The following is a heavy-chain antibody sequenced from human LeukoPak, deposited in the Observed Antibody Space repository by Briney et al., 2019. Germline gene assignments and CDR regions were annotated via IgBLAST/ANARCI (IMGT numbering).Heavy chain of an antibody. CDR1: GYTFTGYY. CDR2: IKSNSGGT. J-gene: IGHJ5*02. CDR3: ARGRSPQDTIFGVVIIEYNWFDP. V-gene: IGHV1-2*02. D-gene: IGHD3-3*01. Sequence: GASVKVSCKASGYTFTGYYVHWVRQAPGQGLEWMGWIKSNSGGTNYAQKFQGRVTMTRDTSISTAYMELSRLRSDDTAVYYCARGRSPQDTIFGVVIIEYNWFDPWGQGTLVTVSS.